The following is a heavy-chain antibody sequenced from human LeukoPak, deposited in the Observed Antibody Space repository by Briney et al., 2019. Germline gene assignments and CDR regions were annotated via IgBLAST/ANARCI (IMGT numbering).Heavy chain of an antibody. V-gene: IGHV3-30*03. CDR3: ARADFWSGYLN. Sequence: PGGSLRLSCAASGFTFSSYGMHWVRQAPGKGLEWVAVISYDGSNKYYADSVKGRFTISRDNSKNTLYLQMNSLRAEDTAVYYCARADFWSGYLNWGQGTLVTVSS. CDR1: GFTFSSYG. J-gene: IGHJ4*02. D-gene: IGHD3-3*01. CDR2: ISYDGSNK.